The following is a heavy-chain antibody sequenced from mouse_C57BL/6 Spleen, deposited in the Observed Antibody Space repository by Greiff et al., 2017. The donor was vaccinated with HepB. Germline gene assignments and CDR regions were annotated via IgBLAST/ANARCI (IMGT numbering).Heavy chain of an antibody. V-gene: IGHV1-69*01. D-gene: IGHD2-5*01. CDR3: ARVGYSKGYFDV. J-gene: IGHJ1*03. Sequence: QVQLKQPGAELVMPGASVKLSCKASGYTFTSYWMHWVKQRPGQGLEWIGEIDPSDSYTNYNQKFKGKSTLTVDKSSSTAYMQLSSLTSEDSAVYYCARVGYSKGYFDVWGTGTTVTVSS. CDR2: IDPSDSYT. CDR1: GYTFTSYW.